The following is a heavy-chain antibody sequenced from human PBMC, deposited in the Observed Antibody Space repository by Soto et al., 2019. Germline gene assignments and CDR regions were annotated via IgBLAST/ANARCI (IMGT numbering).Heavy chain of an antibody. CDR1: GYTFTSYG. Sequence: QVQLVQSGAEVKKPGASVKVSCKASGYTFTSYGISWVRQAPGQGLEWMGWISAYNGNTNYAQKLQGRVTMTTDTSTSTAYMELRSLRSDDTAVYYCARDEYSSGWYRGKSDYYYGMDVWGQGTTVTVSS. V-gene: IGHV1-18*04. CDR2: ISAYNGNT. CDR3: ARDEYSSGWYRGKSDYYYGMDV. J-gene: IGHJ6*02. D-gene: IGHD6-19*01.